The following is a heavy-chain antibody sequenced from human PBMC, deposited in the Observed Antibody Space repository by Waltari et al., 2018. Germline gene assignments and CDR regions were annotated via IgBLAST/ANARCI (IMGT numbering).Heavy chain of an antibody. CDR1: GFTFSNSF. D-gene: IGHD2-15*01. V-gene: IGHV3-74*01. CDR3: AREGPQLSDYMDV. Sequence: EVQLVESGGRLVPPGGSLRISCAVSGFTFSNSFMHWVRQAPGKGLVWVPRMNKDVRSISYTDSVEGRFTISRDNAKKTLYLQMNSRRAEDTGVYYCAREGPQLSDYMDVWGKGTTVNVSS. CDR2: MNKDVRSI. J-gene: IGHJ6*03.